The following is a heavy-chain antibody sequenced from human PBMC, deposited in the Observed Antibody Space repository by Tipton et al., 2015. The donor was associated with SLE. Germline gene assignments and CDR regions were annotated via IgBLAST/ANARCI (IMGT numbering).Heavy chain of an antibody. J-gene: IGHJ3*02. Sequence: SLRLSCAASGFTFSSYGMSWVRQAPGKGLEGVSGISGSGANTYYADSVKGRFTISRDNSKRTLNLQMNSLRAEDTAVYYCTDHDAFDIWGQGTSVTVSS. CDR2: ISGSGANT. V-gene: IGHV3-23*01. CDR3: TDHDAFDI. CDR1: GFTFSSYG.